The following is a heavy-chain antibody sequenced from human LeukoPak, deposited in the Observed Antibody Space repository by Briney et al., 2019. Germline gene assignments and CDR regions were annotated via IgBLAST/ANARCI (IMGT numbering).Heavy chain of an antibody. V-gene: IGHV3-7*01. D-gene: IGHD3-9*01. J-gene: IGHJ6*03. Sequence: GGPLRLSCAASGFTFSSYWMSWVRQAPGKGLEWVASIKLDGSEKSYVASVKGRFTISRDNAKNSLSLQMNSLRAEDTAVYYCARAPTYYDILTGYSAYYYYYYMDVWGKGTTVTVSS. CDR2: IKLDGSEK. CDR3: ARAPTYYDILTGYSAYYYYYYMDV. CDR1: GFTFSSYW.